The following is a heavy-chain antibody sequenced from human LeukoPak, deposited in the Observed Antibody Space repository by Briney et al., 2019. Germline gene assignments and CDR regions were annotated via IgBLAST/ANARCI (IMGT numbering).Heavy chain of an antibody. CDR2: ISWNSGSI. J-gene: IGHJ5*02. Sequence: PGGSLRLSCAASGFTFDDYAMHWVRQAPGKGLEWVSGISWNSGSIGYADSVKGRFTISRDNAKNSLYLQMNSLRAEDTALYYCAKGSSSSRWHWFDPWGQGTLVTVSS. D-gene: IGHD6-6*01. V-gene: IGHV3-9*01. CDR3: AKGSSSSRWHWFDP. CDR1: GFTFDDYA.